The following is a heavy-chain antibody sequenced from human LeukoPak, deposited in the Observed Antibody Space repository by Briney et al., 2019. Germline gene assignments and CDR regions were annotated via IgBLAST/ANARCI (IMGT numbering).Heavy chain of an antibody. D-gene: IGHD4-11*01. V-gene: IGHV4-59*01. J-gene: IGHJ3*02. CDR1: GGSISSYY. CDR2: IYYSGST. CDR3: AREVRAFDI. Sequence: SETLSLTCTVSGGSISSYYWSWIRQPPGRGLEWIGYIYYSGSTNYNPSLKSRVTISVDTSKNQFSLKLSSVTAADTAVYYCAREVRAFDIWGQGTMVTVSS.